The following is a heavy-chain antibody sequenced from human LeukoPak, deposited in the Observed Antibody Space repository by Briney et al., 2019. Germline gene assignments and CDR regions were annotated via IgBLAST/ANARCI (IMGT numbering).Heavy chain of an antibody. V-gene: IGHV5-51*01. J-gene: IGHJ4*02. CDR1: GYSFTNYW. Sequence: GESLKISCKGSGYSFTNYWIGWVRQMPGKGLEWMGIIYPGDSDTRYGPSFQGQVTISADKSISTAYLQWSSLKALDTAMYYCARHPCGGDCYSALYYFDYWGQGTLVTVSS. CDR3: ARHPCGGDCYSALYYFDY. CDR2: IYPGDSDT. D-gene: IGHD2-21*02.